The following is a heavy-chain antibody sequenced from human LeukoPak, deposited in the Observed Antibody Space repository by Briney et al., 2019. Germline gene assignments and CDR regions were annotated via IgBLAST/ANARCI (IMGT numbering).Heavy chain of an antibody. J-gene: IGHJ4*02. CDR2: ISSSSSTI. D-gene: IGHD3-10*01. Sequence: GGSLRLSCAASGFTFSSYSMNWVRQAPGKGLEWVSYISSSSSTIYYADSVKGRFTISRDNAKNSLYLQMNSLRAEDAAVYYCARVYGSGSYYPHFDYWGQGTLVTVSS. V-gene: IGHV3-48*01. CDR1: GFTFSSYS. CDR3: ARVYGSGSYYPHFDY.